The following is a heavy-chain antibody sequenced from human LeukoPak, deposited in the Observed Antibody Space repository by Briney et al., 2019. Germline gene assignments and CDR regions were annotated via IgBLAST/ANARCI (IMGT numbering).Heavy chain of an antibody. Sequence: ASVKVSCKASGYTFTGYYMHWVRQAPGQGLEWMGWINPNTGATKYAEKFQGRVTMTGDTSISTGYMELSSLRSDDTAVYFCARKYDILTGYDNWFDPWGQGTLVTVSS. D-gene: IGHD3-9*01. J-gene: IGHJ5*02. CDR1: GYTFTGYY. CDR3: ARKYDILTGYDNWFDP. CDR2: INPNTGAT. V-gene: IGHV1-2*02.